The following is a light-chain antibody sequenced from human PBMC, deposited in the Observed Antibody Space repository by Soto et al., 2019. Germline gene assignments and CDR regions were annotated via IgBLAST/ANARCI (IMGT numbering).Light chain of an antibody. CDR1: SSDVGGYNY. V-gene: IGLV2-14*01. Sequence: QSALTQPASVSGSPGQSITISCTGTSSDVGGYNYVSWYQQHPGKAPKLMIYDVSNRPSGVSNRFSGSKSGNKDSLTNSGLQAEDEADYYCSSYTSSSTLYVFGTGTKVTVL. J-gene: IGLJ1*01. CDR3: SSYTSSSTLYV. CDR2: DVS.